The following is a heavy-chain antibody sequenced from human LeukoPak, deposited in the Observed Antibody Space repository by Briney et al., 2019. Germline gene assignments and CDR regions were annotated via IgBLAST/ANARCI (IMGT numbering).Heavy chain of an antibody. CDR2: IYYSGST. J-gene: IGHJ4*02. Sequence: SETLSLTCTVSGGSISSSSYYWGWIRQPPGKGLEWIGSIYYSGSTYYNPSLKSRVTISVDTSKNQFSLKLSSVTAADTAVYYCARVVPPQYCSSTSCYTRKRNYFDYWGQGTLVTVSS. D-gene: IGHD2-2*02. V-gene: IGHV4-39*01. CDR1: GGSISSSSYY. CDR3: ARVVPPQYCSSTSCYTRKRNYFDY.